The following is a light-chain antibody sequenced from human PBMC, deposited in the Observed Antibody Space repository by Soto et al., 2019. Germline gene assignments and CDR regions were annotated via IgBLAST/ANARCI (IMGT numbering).Light chain of an antibody. CDR3: QQTFITTIT. CDR1: QTISTY. J-gene: IGKJ5*01. V-gene: IGKV1-39*01. CDR2: AAF. Sequence: DIQMTQSPSSLSASVGDRVTITCRASQTISTYLNWYQKKPQKDPKLLIYAAFSLQSGVPSRFSGSRSGTDFNLTISSLQTEDFATYLCQQTFITTITFGQGTRLEIK.